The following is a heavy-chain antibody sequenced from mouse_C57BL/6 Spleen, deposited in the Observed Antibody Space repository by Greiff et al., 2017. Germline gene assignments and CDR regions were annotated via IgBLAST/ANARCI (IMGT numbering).Heavy chain of an antibody. D-gene: IGHD2-4*01. V-gene: IGHV5-4*01. J-gene: IGHJ4*01. CDR1: GFTFSSYA. Sequence: EVQLVESGGGLVKPGGSLKLSCAASGFTFSSYAMSWVRQTPEKRLEWVATISDGGSYTYYPDNVKGRVTISRDNAKDNLYLQMSHLKADDTAMYYGARSYDYDYYYAMDYWGQGTSVTVSS. CDR2: ISDGGSYT. CDR3: ARSYDYDYYYAMDY.